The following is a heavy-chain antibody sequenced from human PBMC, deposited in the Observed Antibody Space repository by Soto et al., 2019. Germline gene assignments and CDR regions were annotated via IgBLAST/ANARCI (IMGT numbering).Heavy chain of an antibody. V-gene: IGHV3-66*01. D-gene: IGHD2-2*01. CDR2: IYSGGST. J-gene: IGHJ6*03. CDR3: ARLLGYCSSTSCYADRGSYYMDV. Sequence: EVQLVESGGGLVQPGGSLRLSCAASGFTVSSNYMSWVRQAPGKGLEWVSVIYSGGSTYYADSVKGRFTISRDNSKNTLYLQMNSLRADDTAVYYCARLLGYCSSTSCYADRGSYYMDVWGKGTTVTVSS. CDR1: GFTVSSNY.